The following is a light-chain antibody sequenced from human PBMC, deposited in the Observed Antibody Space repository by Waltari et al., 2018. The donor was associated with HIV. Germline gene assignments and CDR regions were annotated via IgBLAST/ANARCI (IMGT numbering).Light chain of an antibody. Sequence: EIVLTQSPGTLSLSPGERATLSCRASQSVSSSYLARYQQKVGQAPRLLIDGASIRATGIPDKFSGSGFGTDFTLTISRLEPEDFAVYYCQQYGSSPITFGQGTRLDIK. J-gene: IGKJ5*01. CDR1: QSVSSSY. V-gene: IGKV3-20*01. CDR3: QQYGSSPIT. CDR2: GAS.